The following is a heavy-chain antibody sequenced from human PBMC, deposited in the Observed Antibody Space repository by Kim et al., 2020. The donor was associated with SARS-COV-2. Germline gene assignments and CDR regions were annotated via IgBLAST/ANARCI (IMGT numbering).Heavy chain of an antibody. D-gene: IGHD3-22*01. J-gene: IGHJ4*02. CDR3: ARVIYDSSGYFDY. Sequence: IPSFQGHVTISADKSISTAYLQWSSLKASDTAMYYCARVIYDSSGYFDYWGQGTLVTVSS. V-gene: IGHV5-10-1*01.